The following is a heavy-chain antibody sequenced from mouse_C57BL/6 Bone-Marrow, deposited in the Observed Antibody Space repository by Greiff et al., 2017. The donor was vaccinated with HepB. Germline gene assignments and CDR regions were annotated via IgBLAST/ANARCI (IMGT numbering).Heavy chain of an antibody. CDR2: ISDGGSYT. Sequence: DVMLVESGGGLVKPGGSLKLSCAASGFTFSSYAMSWVRQTPEKRLEWVATISDGGSYTYYPDNVKGRFTISRDNAKNNLYLQMSHLKSEDTAMYYCARDSSEEYWGDDWGQGTSVTVSS. V-gene: IGHV5-4*01. D-gene: IGHD3-2*02. CDR3: ARDSSEEYWGDD. CDR1: GFTFSSYA. J-gene: IGHJ4*01.